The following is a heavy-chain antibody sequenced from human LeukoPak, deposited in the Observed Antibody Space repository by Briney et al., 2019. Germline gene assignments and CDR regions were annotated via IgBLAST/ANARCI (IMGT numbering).Heavy chain of an antibody. CDR2: FDPEDGET. Sequence: AASVKVSCKVSGYTLTELSMHWVRQAPGKGLEWMGGFDPEDGETIYAQKFQGRVTVTEDTSTDTAYMELSSLRSEDTAVYYCATSLAVAELDYWGQGTLVTVSS. CDR1: GYTLTELS. V-gene: IGHV1-24*01. J-gene: IGHJ4*02. D-gene: IGHD6-19*01. CDR3: ATSLAVAELDY.